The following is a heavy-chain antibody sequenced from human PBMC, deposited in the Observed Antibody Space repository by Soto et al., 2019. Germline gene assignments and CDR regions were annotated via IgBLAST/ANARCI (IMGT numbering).Heavy chain of an antibody. Sequence: EVQLVESGGGLVKPGGSLRLSCAASGFTFSSYSMNWVGQAPGKGLEWVSSISSSSSYIYYADSVKGRFTISRDNAKNSLYLQMNSLRAEDTAVYYCARVMVSGSYFDYYYGMDVWGQGTTVTVSS. V-gene: IGHV3-21*01. CDR3: ARVMVSGSYFDYYYGMDV. D-gene: IGHD1-26*01. CDR1: GFTFSSYS. J-gene: IGHJ6*02. CDR2: ISSSSSYI.